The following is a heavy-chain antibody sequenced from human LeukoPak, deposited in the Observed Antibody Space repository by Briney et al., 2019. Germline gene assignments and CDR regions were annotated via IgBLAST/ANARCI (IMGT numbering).Heavy chain of an antibody. J-gene: IGHJ3*02. D-gene: IGHD4-17*01. Sequence: ASVKVSCKASGYTFTGYYMHWVRQTPGQGLEWMGWINPNSGSTNYAQKFQGRVTMTRDTSISTAYMELSRLRSDDTAVYYCARDTDGDYPDAFDIWGQGTMVTVSS. CDR3: ARDTDGDYPDAFDI. CDR1: GYTFTGYY. V-gene: IGHV1-2*02. CDR2: INPNSGST.